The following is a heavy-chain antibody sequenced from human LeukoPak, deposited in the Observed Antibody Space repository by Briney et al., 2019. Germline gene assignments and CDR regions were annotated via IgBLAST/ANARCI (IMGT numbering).Heavy chain of an antibody. V-gene: IGHV3-30*04. CDR1: GFTFSSYA. D-gene: IGHD4-17*01. J-gene: IGHJ4*02. CDR3: ARDYGDAAFDY. CDR2: ISYDGSNK. Sequence: GRSLRLSCAASGFTFSSYAMHWVRRAPGKGLEWVAVISYDGSNKYYADSVKGRFTISRDNSKNTLYLQMNSLRAEDTAVYYCARDYGDAAFDYWGQGTLVTVSS.